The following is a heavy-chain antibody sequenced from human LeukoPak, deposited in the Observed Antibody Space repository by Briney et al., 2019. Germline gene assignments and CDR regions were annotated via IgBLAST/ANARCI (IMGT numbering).Heavy chain of an antibody. CDR1: GYTFTAYY. CDR3: AREGYCSGGSGYSGRNFDL. CDR2: ISPSGGST. D-gene: IGHD2-15*01. Sequence: ASVTVSCTSSGYTFTAYYMHWVRQPPAQGLEWMGIISPSGGSTSYAQKFQGRVTMTRDTSASTLYMKLSSLRSEDTAVYYCAREGYCSGGSGYSGRNFDLWGRGTLVTVSS. V-gene: IGHV1-46*01. J-gene: IGHJ2*01.